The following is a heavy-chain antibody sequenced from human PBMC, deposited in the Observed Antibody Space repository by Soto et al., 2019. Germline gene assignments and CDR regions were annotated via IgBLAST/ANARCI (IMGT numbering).Heavy chain of an antibody. Sequence: EVQLVESGGGLVQPGGSLRLSCAASGFTFSSYAMHWVRQAPGKGLEYVSAISSNGGSTYYANSVKGRFTISRDNSKNTLYLQMGSLRAEDMAVYYCARGRNDFWSGYPFDYWGQGTLVTVSS. CDR1: GFTFSSYA. J-gene: IGHJ4*02. CDR3: ARGRNDFWSGYPFDY. V-gene: IGHV3-64*01. CDR2: ISSNGGST. D-gene: IGHD3-3*01.